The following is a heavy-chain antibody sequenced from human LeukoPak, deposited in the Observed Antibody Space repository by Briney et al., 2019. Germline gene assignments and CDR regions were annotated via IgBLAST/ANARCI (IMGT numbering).Heavy chain of an antibody. V-gene: IGHV4-39*02. D-gene: IGHD3-10*01. CDR3: VRRLAVRGMGFDP. J-gene: IGHJ5*01. CDR1: GDSINNASYY. CDR2: IHYTGNA. Sequence: SETLSLTCNVSGDSINNASYYWGWIRQPPGNGLDWIGSIHYTGNAYYNPSLKSRVTMSADPSKNHFSLKLTSLTAADTAVYYCVRRLAVRGMGFDPWGQGMLVTVSS.